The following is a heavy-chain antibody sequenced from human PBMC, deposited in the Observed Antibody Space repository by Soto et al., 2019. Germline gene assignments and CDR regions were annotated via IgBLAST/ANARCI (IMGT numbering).Heavy chain of an antibody. Sequence: QITLKESGPTLVKPTQTLTLTCTFSGFSLSTSGVGVGWIRQPPGKALAWLALIYWNDDKRYSPSLKSRLTITMDTSKNQVVLTMTNMDPVDTATYYCAHREWLDRFDYWGQGTLVTVSS. CDR1: GFSLSTSGVG. CDR2: IYWNDDK. V-gene: IGHV2-5*01. CDR3: AHREWLDRFDY. D-gene: IGHD5-12*01. J-gene: IGHJ4*02.